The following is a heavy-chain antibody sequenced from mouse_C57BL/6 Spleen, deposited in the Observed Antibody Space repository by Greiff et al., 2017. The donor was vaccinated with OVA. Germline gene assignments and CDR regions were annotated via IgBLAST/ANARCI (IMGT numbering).Heavy chain of an antibody. J-gene: IGHJ2*01. D-gene: IGHD1-1*01. CDR2: ISYDGSN. CDR3: ARDRYYYGSSLYYFDY. Sequence: EVKLQESGPGLVKPSQSLSLTCSVTGYSITSGYYWNWIRQFPGNKLEWMGYISYDGSNNYNPSLKNRISITRDTSKNQFFLKLNSVTTEDTATYYCARDRYYYGSSLYYFDYWGQGTTLTVSS. CDR1: GYSITSGYY. V-gene: IGHV3-6*01.